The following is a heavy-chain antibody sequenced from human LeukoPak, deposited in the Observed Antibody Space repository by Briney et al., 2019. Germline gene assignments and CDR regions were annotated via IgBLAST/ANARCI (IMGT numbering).Heavy chain of an antibody. CDR1: GFTFSSYS. V-gene: IGHV3-48*04. D-gene: IGHD6-6*01. CDR3: ARVDIAARLPDDY. Sequence: GGSLRHSCAASGFTFSSYSMNWVRQAPGKGLEWVSYISSSSSTIYYADSVRGRFTISRDNAKNSLYLQMNSLRAEDTAVYYCARVDIAARLPDDYWGQGTLVTVSS. CDR2: ISSSSSTI. J-gene: IGHJ4*02.